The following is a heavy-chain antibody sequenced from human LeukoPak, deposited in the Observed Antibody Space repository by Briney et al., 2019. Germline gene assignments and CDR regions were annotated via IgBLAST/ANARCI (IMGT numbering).Heavy chain of an antibody. CDR1: GFTFSTYW. Sequence: GGSLRLSCAASGFTFSTYWMHWVRQAPGKGLMWVSRIYSDGSTTSYADSVKGRFTISRDNAKNTPYLQMNSLRGEDTAVYYCARDYYGSGENWFDPWGQGTLVTVSS. D-gene: IGHD3-10*01. CDR3: ARDYYGSGENWFDP. V-gene: IGHV3-74*01. CDR2: IYSDGSTT. J-gene: IGHJ5*02.